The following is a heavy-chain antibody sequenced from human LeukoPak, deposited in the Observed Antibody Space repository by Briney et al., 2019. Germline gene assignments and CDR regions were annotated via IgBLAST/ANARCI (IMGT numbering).Heavy chain of an antibody. D-gene: IGHD3-10*01. CDR1: GGSISGFY. Sequence: SETLSLTCTVSGGSISGFYWSWIRQPPGKGLEWIGYIYYSGSTNYNPSLKSRVTISVDTSKNQFSLKLSSVTAADTAVYYCARDHTGGSGDYWGQGTLVTVSS. CDR2: IYYSGST. V-gene: IGHV4-59*01. CDR3: ARDHTGGSGDY. J-gene: IGHJ4*02.